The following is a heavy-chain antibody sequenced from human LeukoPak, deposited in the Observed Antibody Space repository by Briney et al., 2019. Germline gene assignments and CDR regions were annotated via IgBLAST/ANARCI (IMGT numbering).Heavy chain of an antibody. CDR3: ARRASGSRFFDL. V-gene: IGHV4-39*01. Sequence: SETLSLTCTVSGVSISSSGYYWGWIRQPPGKGLEWIGTIYYSGSPYYNPSLNSRVTISVDTSKNQFSLKLNSVTAADTAVYYCARRASGSRFFDLWGRGTLVTVSS. J-gene: IGHJ2*01. D-gene: IGHD1-26*01. CDR1: GVSISSSGYY. CDR2: IYYSGSP.